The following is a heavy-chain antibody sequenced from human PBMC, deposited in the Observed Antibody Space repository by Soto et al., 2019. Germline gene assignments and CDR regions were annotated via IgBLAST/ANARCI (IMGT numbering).Heavy chain of an antibody. J-gene: IGHJ6*02. CDR3: AWPGRGIAAAGKGYYYYGMDV. Sequence: ASVKVSCKASGYTFTSYYMHWVRQAPGQGLEWMGIINPSGGSTSYAQKFQGRVTMTRDTSTSTVYMELSSLRSEDTAVYYCAWPGRGIAAAGKGYYYYGMDVWGQGTTVTVSS. CDR1: GYTFTSYY. V-gene: IGHV1-46*01. CDR2: INPSGGST. D-gene: IGHD6-13*01.